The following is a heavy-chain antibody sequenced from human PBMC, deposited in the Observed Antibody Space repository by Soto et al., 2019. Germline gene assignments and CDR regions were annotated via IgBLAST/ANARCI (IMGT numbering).Heavy chain of an antibody. V-gene: IGHV4-59*01. Sequence: QVQLQESGPGLVKPSETLSLTCTVSGGSISSYYWSWIRQPPGKGLEWIGYIYYSGSTNYNPSPKSRVTISVDTSKNQFSLKLSSVTAADTAVYYCGRGGGRRPAAQYFGYWGQGTLVTVSS. CDR2: IYYSGST. CDR3: GRGGGRRPAAQYFGY. D-gene: IGHD2-2*01. J-gene: IGHJ4*02. CDR1: GGSISSYY.